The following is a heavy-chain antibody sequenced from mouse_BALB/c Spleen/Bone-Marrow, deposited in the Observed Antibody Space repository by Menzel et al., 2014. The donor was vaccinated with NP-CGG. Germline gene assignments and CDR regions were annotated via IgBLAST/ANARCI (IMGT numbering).Heavy chain of an antibody. D-gene: IGHD2-4*01. J-gene: IGHJ4*01. CDR3: ARARSTMITTGAMDY. CDR1: GFTFSRSG. CDR2: ISSGSSTI. Sequence: EVKLVESWGGLVQPGGSRKLSCAASGFTFSRSGMHWVRQAPEKGLEWVAYISSGSSTIYYADTMKGRFTISRDNPKNTLFLQMTSLRSEDTAMYYCARARSTMITTGAMDYWGQGTSVTVSS. V-gene: IGHV5-17*02.